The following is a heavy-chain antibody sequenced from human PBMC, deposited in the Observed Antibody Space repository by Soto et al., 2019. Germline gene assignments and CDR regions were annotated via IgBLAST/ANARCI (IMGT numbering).Heavy chain of an antibody. CDR3: AGDLPYAKYWYFDL. V-gene: IGHV1-69*08. Sequence: QVQLVQSGAEVKKPGSSVKVSCKASGGTFSSYTISWVRQAPGQGLEWMGRIIPILGIANYAQKFQGRVTITADKSTSTAYMELSSLRSEDTAVYYCAGDLPYAKYWYFDLWGRGTLVTVSS. CDR2: IIPILGIA. J-gene: IGHJ2*01. CDR1: GGTFSSYT. D-gene: IGHD2-8*01.